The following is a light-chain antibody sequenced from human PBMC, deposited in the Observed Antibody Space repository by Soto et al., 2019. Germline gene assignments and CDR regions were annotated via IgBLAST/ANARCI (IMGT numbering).Light chain of an antibody. CDR1: QDIRNE. J-gene: IGKJ1*01. CDR3: HQYDTYLWT. Sequence: AIQMTQSPSSLSASVGDRVTITCRASQDIRNELGWYQQRPGKAPKLLIYAASTLQSGVPSRFSASGSGTEFTLTISSLQPDDFATYYCHQYDTYLWTFGQGTKVDIK. V-gene: IGKV1-6*01. CDR2: AAS.